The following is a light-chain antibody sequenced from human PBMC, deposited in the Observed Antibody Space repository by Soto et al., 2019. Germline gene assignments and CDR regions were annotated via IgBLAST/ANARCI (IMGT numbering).Light chain of an antibody. CDR1: QSVRSSY. CDR3: QPYGSSPRFT. Sequence: EIVLTQSPGTLSLSPGERATLACRASQSVRSSYLAWYQQKPGQAPRLRIYGASTRATGIPDRFSGSGSGTDFTLTISGLEPEDFAVYYCQPYGSSPRFTFPPGTKVDIK. CDR2: GAS. V-gene: IGKV3-20*01. J-gene: IGKJ3*01.